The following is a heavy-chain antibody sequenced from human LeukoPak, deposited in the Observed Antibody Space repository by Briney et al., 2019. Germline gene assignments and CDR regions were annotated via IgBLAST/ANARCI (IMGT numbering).Heavy chain of an antibody. J-gene: IGHJ5*02. Sequence: SQTLSLTCAISGDSVSSNSAAWNWIRQSPSRGLEWLGRTYYRSKWYNDYAVSVKSRITINPDTSKNQFSLQLNSVTPEDTAVYYCAKRRYYYDSSGYYYGWFDPWGQGTLVTVSS. CDR3: AKRRYYYDSSGYYYGWFDP. CDR2: TYYRSKWYN. CDR1: GDSVSSNSAA. D-gene: IGHD3-22*01. V-gene: IGHV6-1*01.